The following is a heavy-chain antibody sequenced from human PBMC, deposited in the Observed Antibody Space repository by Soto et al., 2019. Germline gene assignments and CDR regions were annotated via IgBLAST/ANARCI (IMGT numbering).Heavy chain of an antibody. Sequence: QVQLVQSGAEEKKPGASVKVSCKASGYTFTSYAMHWVRQAPGQRLEWMGWINAGNGNTKYSQKFQGRVTITRDTSASTADMELSSLRSEDTAVYYCARAPSWWYFDLWCRGTLVTVSS. V-gene: IGHV1-3*05. J-gene: IGHJ2*01. CDR2: INAGNGNT. CDR3: ARAPSWWYFDL. CDR1: GYTFTSYA.